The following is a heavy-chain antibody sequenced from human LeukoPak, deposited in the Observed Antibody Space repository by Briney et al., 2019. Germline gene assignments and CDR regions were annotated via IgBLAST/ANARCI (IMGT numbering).Heavy chain of an antibody. CDR2: ISDSGGGT. CDR1: GFTFSNYA. CDR3: AGRAELGRGFDY. Sequence: GGTLRLSCAASGFTFSNYAMSWVRHGPAKGLEWVSVISDSGGGTYYADSVKGRFTISRDNSKNTLYLRTNSLTAEDTAVYYCAGRAELGRGFDYWGQGTLVTVSS. J-gene: IGHJ4*02. V-gene: IGHV3-23*01. D-gene: IGHD7-27*01.